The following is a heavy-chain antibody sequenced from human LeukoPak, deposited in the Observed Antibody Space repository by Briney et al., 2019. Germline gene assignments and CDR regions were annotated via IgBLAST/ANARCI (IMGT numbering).Heavy chain of an antibody. D-gene: IGHD2-2*02. CDR2: IYPGDSDT. CDR1: GYSFTSYW. Sequence: GESLKISCKGSGYSFTSYWIGWVRQMPEKGLEWMGIIYPGDSDTGYSPSFQGQVTISADKSISTAYLQWSSLDVSDSAMYYCARPYLGYFDYWGQGTLVTVSS. V-gene: IGHV5-51*01. CDR3: ARPYLGYFDY. J-gene: IGHJ4*02.